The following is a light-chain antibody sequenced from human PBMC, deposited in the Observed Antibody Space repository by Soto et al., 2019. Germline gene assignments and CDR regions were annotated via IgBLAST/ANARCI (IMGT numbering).Light chain of an antibody. Sequence: EIVMTQSPATLSVSPGERATLSCRASQSVSSNLAWYQQKPGQAPRLLMYGASTRATGIPARFSGSGSGTEFTLSISSLQSEDFAVYYCQQYDNWPPLTFGPGTQVEIK. J-gene: IGKJ3*01. CDR3: QQYDNWPPLT. CDR2: GAS. V-gene: IGKV3D-15*01. CDR1: QSVSSN.